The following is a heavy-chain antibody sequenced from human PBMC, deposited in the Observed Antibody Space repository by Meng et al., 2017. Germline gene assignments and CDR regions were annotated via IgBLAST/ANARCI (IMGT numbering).Heavy chain of an antibody. J-gene: IGHJ4*02. CDR3: ARATYDSSLYYFDY. D-gene: IGHD3-22*01. CDR1: GFTFSSYW. Sequence: GESLKISCAASGFTFSSYWMSWVRQAPGKGLEWVANIKQDGSEKYYVDSVKGRFTISRDNAKNSLYLQMNSLRAEDTAVYYCARATYDSSLYYFDYWGQGTLVTVSS. CDR2: IKQDGSEK. V-gene: IGHV3-7*03.